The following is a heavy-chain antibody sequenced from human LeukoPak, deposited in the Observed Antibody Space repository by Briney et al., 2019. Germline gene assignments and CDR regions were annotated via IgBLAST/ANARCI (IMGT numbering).Heavy chain of an antibody. V-gene: IGHV3-48*04. CDR1: GFTFSRYS. CDR2: ISSSSSTI. J-gene: IGHJ4*02. Sequence: GGSLRLSCAASGFTFSRYSMNWVRQAPGKGLEWVSYISSSSSTIYYADSVKGRFTISRDNAKNSLYLQMNSLRAEDTAVYYCSGSFLGPDLTVVTPADYWGQGTLVTVSS. CDR3: SGSFLGPDLTVVTPADY. D-gene: IGHD4-23*01.